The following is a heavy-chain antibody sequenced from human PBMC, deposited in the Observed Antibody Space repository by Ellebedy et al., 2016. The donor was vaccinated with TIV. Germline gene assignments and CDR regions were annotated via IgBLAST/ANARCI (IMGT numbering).Heavy chain of an antibody. D-gene: IGHD7-27*01. CDR1: GFTFSSYS. CDR3: ARALRVLGIDYYYYGMDV. CDR2: ISSSSSYI. Sequence: GESLKISXAASGFTFSSYSMNWVRQAPGKGLEWVSSISSSSSYIYYADSVKGRFTISRDNAKNSLYLQMNSLRAEDTAVYYCARALRVLGIDYYYYGMDVWGQGTTVTVSS. V-gene: IGHV3-21*01. J-gene: IGHJ6*02.